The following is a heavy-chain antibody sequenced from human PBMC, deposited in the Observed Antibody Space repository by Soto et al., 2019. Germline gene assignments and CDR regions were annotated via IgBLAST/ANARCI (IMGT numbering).Heavy chain of an antibody. J-gene: IGHJ4*02. V-gene: IGHV1-69*06. D-gene: IGHD3-9*01. CDR1: GGTFSSYA. CDR3: ARDQGLRYFDWLFDY. Sequence: SVKVSCKASGGTFSSYAISWVRQAPGQGLEWMGGIIPIFGTANYAQKFQGRVTITADKSTSTAYMELSSLRSEDTAVYYCARDQGLRYFDWLFDYWGQGTPVTVSS. CDR2: IIPIFGTA.